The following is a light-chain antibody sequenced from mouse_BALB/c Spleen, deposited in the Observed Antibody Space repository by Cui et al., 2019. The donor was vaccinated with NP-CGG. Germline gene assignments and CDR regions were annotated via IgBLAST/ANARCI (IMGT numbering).Light chain of an antibody. CDR1: TGAFTTSNY. CDR3: ALWYSNHWV. Sequence: QAVVTQESALTTSPGETVTLTCRSSTGAFTTSNYANWVQEKPDHLFTGLIGGINNRAPGVPARFSGSLIGDKAALIITGAQTEDEAIYFCALWYSNHWVFGGGTKLTVL. CDR2: GIN. J-gene: IGLJ1*01. V-gene: IGLV1*01.